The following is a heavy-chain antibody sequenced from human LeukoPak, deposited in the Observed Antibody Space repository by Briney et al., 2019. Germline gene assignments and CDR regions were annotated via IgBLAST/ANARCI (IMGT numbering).Heavy chain of an antibody. CDR3: ARGLYYYGSGSYYTK. D-gene: IGHD3-10*01. V-gene: IGHV4-38-2*02. CDR1: GYSISSGYY. Sequence: SETLSLTCTVSGYSISSGYYWGWIRQPPVKGLEWIGSIYYSGYTYYNPSLKSRVTISIDTSKKQFSLKLSSVTAADTAVYYCARGLYYYGSGSYYTKWGQGTLVTVSS. CDR2: IYYSGYT. J-gene: IGHJ4*02.